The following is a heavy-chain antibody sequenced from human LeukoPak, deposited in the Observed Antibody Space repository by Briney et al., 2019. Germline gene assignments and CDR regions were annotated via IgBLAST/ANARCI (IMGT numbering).Heavy chain of an antibody. Sequence: PGRSLRLSCATSGFIFSHFGMHWVRQAPEKGLEWVAQIKADGSDKYYADSVKGRFTISRDNSKNTLYLQMNSLRAEDTAVYYCAKDPNTEYSSGWYFDYWGQGTLVTVSS. CDR3: AKDPNTEYSSGWYFDY. CDR2: IKADGSDK. V-gene: IGHV3-30*02. J-gene: IGHJ4*02. D-gene: IGHD6-19*01. CDR1: GFIFSHFG.